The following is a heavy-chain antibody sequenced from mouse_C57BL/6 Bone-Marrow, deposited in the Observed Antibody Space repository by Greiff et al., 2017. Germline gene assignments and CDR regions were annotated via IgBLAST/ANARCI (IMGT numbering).Heavy chain of an antibody. D-gene: IGHD2-5*01. J-gene: IGHJ3*01. CDR2: IWTGGGT. CDR1: GFSLTSYA. V-gene: IGHV2-9-1*01. CDR3: ARAYYSNYVWFAY. Sequence: VKLQQSGPGLVAPSQSLSITCTVSGFSLTSYAISWVRQPPGKGLEWLGVIWTGGGTNYNSALKSRLSISKDNSKSQVFLKMNSLQTDDTARYYCARAYYSNYVWFAYWGQGTLVTVSA.